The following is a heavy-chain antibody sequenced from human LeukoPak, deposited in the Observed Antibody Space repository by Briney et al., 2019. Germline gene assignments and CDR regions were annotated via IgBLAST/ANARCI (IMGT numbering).Heavy chain of an antibody. Sequence: GGSLRLSCAASGFTFSSYGMNWVRQAPGMGLEWVSYISSSSSTTIYYADSVKGRFTISRDNAKNSLYLQMNSLRAEDTAVYYCARYRSGYSYDYWGQGTLVTVAS. D-gene: IGHD3-22*01. V-gene: IGHV3-48*04. CDR3: ARYRSGYSYDY. CDR1: GFTFSSYG. J-gene: IGHJ4*02. CDR2: ISSSSSTTI.